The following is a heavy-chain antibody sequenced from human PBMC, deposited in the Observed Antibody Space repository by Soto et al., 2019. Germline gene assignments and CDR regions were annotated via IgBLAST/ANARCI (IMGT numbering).Heavy chain of an antibody. CDR1: GFTFSSYA. CDR2: ISYDGSNK. D-gene: IGHD3-10*01. V-gene: IGHV3-30*04. Sequence: GGSLRLSCAASGFTFSSYAMHWVRQAPGKGLEWVAVISYDGSNKYYADSVKGRFTISRDNSKNTLYLQMNSLRAEDTAVYYCARSMVRGVILDYWGQGTLVTVSS. J-gene: IGHJ4*02. CDR3: ARSMVRGVILDY.